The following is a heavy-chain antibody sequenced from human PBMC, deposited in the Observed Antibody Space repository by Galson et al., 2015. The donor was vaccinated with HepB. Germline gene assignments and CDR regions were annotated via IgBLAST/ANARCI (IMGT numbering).Heavy chain of an antibody. J-gene: IGHJ4*02. V-gene: IGHV3-23*01. D-gene: IGHD5-18*01. CDR3: AKGLLGGYSYGSPIGY. CDR1: GGSISSSN. Sequence: ETLSLICAVSGGSISSSNWWSWVRQAPGKGLEWVSAISGSGGSTYYADSVKGRFTISRDNSKNTLYLQMNSLRAEDTAVYYCAKGLLGGYSYGSPIGYWGQGTLVTVSS. CDR2: ISGSGGST.